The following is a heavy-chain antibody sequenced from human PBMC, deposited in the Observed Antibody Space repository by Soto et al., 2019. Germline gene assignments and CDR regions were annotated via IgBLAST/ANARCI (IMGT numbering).Heavy chain of an antibody. CDR3: ARAPETPPIVRVVVPYFFDF. D-gene: IGHD3-16*02. Sequence: SETLSLTCTVSGGSISSSSYYWGWIRQPPGKGLEWIGSIYYSGSAYYNPSLKSRVMISADTSKNQFSLNLSSVTAADTAVYYCARAPETPPIVRVVVPYFFDFWGQGSLVTVSS. CDR2: IYYSGSA. J-gene: IGHJ4*02. V-gene: IGHV4-39*07. CDR1: GGSISSSSYY.